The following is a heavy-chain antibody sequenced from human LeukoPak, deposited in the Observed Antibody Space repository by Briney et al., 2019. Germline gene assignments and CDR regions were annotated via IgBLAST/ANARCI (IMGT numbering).Heavy chain of an antibody. CDR2: ISSTVGTT. Sequence: GGSLTLSCAASGFTFHDYYMSWIRQAPWTGLEWISHISSTVGTTYYADSVKGRFTISRDNAKKLLYLQMSSLRADDTAVYYCARDGGSYHLDVWGQGTTVTVSS. D-gene: IGHD1-26*01. J-gene: IGHJ6*02. V-gene: IGHV3-11*01. CDR1: GFTFHDYY. CDR3: ARDGGSYHLDV.